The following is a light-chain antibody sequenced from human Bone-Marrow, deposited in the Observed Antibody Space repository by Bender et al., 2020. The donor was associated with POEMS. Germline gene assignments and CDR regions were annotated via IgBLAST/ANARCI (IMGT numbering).Light chain of an antibody. CDR3: AVWEDSLSGWE. J-gene: IGLJ3*02. CDR1: SSNIGAHA. Sequence: QSVLTQPPSASGTPGQRVTISCSGGSSNIGAHAVNWYQHLPGTAPKLLIYSSHRRPSEVPDPFSGSRSGTSASLAISGLQSEDEADYYCAVWEDSLSGWEFGGRTKLTVL. V-gene: IGLV1-44*01. CDR2: SSH.